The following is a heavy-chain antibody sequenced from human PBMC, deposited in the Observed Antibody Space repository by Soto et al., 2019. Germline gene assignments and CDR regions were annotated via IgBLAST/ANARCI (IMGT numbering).Heavy chain of an antibody. CDR3: ARVRGYETNLHWFDP. Sequence: SETLSLTCTVSGGSISSYYWSWIRQPPGKGLEWIGYIYYSGSTNYNPSLKSRVTISVDTSKNQFSLKLSSVTAADTAVYYCARVRGYETNLHWFDPWGQGTLVTVSS. V-gene: IGHV4-59*01. D-gene: IGHD5-12*01. J-gene: IGHJ5*02. CDR2: IYYSGST. CDR1: GGSISSYY.